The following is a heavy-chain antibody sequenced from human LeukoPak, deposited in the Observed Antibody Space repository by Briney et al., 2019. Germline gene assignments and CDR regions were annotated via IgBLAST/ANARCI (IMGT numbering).Heavy chain of an antibody. D-gene: IGHD3-16*02. V-gene: IGHV1-8*01. CDR2: MNPNSGNT. J-gene: IGHJ4*02. CDR3: ARDLPTQARPPFTFGGVIVRLDY. CDR1: GYTFTSYD. Sequence: ASVTASCKASGYTFTSYDINWVRQATGQGLEWMGWMNPNSGNTGYAQKFQGRVTMTRNTSISIAYMELSSLRSDDTAVYYCARDLPTQARPPFTFGGVIVRLDYWGQGTLVTVSS.